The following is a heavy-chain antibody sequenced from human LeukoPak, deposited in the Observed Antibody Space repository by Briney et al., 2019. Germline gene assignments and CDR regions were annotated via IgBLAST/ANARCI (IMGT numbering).Heavy chain of an antibody. D-gene: IGHD1-1*01. V-gene: IGHV3-33*01. CDR1: GFAFSAYG. J-gene: IGHJ3*02. CDR3: VRGGPNWPCDPFVS. CDR2: TWHDGTNK. Sequence: PGGSLRLSCTASGFAFSAYGMDWVRQAPGKGLEWVAVTWHDGTNKDYADSVNGRFTISRDNTKNTLYLQMDSLRAEDTAVYYCVRGGPNWPCDPFVSWCQGTMVTVSS.